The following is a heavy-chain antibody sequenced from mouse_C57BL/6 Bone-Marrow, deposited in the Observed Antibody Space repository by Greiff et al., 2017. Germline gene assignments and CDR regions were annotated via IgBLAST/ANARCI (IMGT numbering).Heavy chain of an antibody. V-gene: IGHV1-82*01. CDR1: GYAFSSSW. Sequence: QVHVKQSGPELVKPGASVKISCKASGYAFSSSWMNWVKQRPGKGLEWIGRIYPGDGDTNYNGKFKGKATLTADKSSSTAYMQLSSLTSEDSAVYFCARRGKSYYFDYWGQGTTLTVSS. CDR3: ARRGKSYYFDY. J-gene: IGHJ2*01. D-gene: IGHD6-2*01. CDR2: IYPGDGDT.